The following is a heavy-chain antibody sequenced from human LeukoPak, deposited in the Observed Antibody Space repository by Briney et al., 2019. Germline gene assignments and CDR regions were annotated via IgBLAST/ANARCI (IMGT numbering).Heavy chain of an antibody. J-gene: IGHJ4*02. D-gene: IGHD3-9*01. CDR3: AKDSLPDWLLTPYFDY. V-gene: IGHV3-23*01. CDR1: GFTFSSYA. Sequence: QPGGSLRLSCAASGFTFSSYAVSWVRQAPGKGLEWVSAISGSGGSTYYADSVKGRFTISRDNSKNTLYLQMNSLRAEDTAVYYCAKDSLPDWLLTPYFDYWGQGTLVTVSS. CDR2: ISGSGGST.